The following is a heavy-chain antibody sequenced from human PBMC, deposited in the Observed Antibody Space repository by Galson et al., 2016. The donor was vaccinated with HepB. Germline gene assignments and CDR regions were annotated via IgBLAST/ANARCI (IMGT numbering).Heavy chain of an antibody. CDR1: RFTFSNFG. CDR2: ISYDGSNK. Sequence: SLRLSCAASRFTFSNFGMHWVRQAPGKGLEWVAVISYDGSNKNYADSVKGRFTISRDNSKNTLYLQMNSLRAEDTAVYYCAEDVAGPNYYYYGMDVWGQGTTVTVSS. V-gene: IGHV3-30*18. J-gene: IGHJ6*02. CDR3: AEDVAGPNYYYYGMDV. D-gene: IGHD6-19*01.